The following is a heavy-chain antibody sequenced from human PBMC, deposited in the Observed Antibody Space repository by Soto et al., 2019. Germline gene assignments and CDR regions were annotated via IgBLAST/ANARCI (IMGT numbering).Heavy chain of an antibody. CDR2: IYYSGST. Sequence: SETLSLTCTVSGGSISSGDYYWSWIRQPPGKGLEWIGYIYYSGSTYYNPSLKSRVTISVDTSKNQFSLKLSSVTAADTAVYYCARFVPDSSGYYLDYFDYWGQGTLVTVSS. J-gene: IGHJ4*02. CDR3: ARFVPDSSGYYLDYFDY. CDR1: GGSISSGDYY. D-gene: IGHD3-22*01. V-gene: IGHV4-30-4*01.